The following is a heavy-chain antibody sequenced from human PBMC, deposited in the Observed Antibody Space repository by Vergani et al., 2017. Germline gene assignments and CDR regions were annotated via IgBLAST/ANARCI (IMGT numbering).Heavy chain of an antibody. J-gene: IGHJ3*01. CDR3: ASGGHGSENGGALQL. CDR1: GYIFSNFC. D-gene: IGHD3-10*01. CDR2: IYPGDSEV. V-gene: IGHV5-51*01. Sequence: EKQLVQSGSETKKPGESLKISCQAFGYIFSNFCIGWVRQRPGRGLEGMGVIYPGDSEVKSNPTFRGQVIFSVDTSVNTAYLQWRSLHASDTATYFCASGGHGSENGGALQLWGQGTNITVSS.